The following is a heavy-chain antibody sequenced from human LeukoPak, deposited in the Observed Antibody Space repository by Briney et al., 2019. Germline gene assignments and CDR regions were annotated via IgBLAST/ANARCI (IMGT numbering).Heavy chain of an antibody. CDR3: ARTTMVRGTYYMDV. Sequence: MASETVSLTCTVSGGSINSYYWSWIRQPPGKGLQWIGCIHYSGSTNYNPSLKSRVTISVDTSKNQFSLKLSSVTAADTAVYYCARTTMVRGTYYMDVWGKGTTVTISS. J-gene: IGHJ6*03. CDR2: IHYSGST. D-gene: IGHD3-10*01. V-gene: IGHV4-59*01. CDR1: GGSINSYY.